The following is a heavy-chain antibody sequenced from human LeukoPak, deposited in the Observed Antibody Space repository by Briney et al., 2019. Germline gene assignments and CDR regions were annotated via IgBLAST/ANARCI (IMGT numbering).Heavy chain of an antibody. D-gene: IGHD3-22*01. CDR1: GYTFTSYG. CDR2: ISAYNGNT. CDR3: ARDTYYYDSSGSADYYYGMDV. J-gene: IGHJ6*02. V-gene: IGHV1-18*01. Sequence: ASVKVSCKASGYTFTSYGISWVRQAPGQGLEWMGWISAYNGNTNYAQKLQGRVTMTTDTSTSTAYMELRSLRSDDTAVYYCARDTYYYDSSGSADYYYGMDVWGRGTTVTVSS.